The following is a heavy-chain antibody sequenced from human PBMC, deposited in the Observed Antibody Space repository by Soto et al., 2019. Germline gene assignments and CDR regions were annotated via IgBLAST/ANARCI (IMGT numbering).Heavy chain of an antibody. CDR2: IKQDGSEK. Sequence: GGSLRLSCAASGFTFSSYWMSWVRQAPGKGLEWVANIKQDGSEKYYVDSVKGRFTISRDNAKNSLYLQMNSLRAEDTAVYYCAREKTTVFGVVIIRNYYYYGMDVWGQGTTVTVSS. CDR1: GFTFSSYW. V-gene: IGHV3-7*05. CDR3: AREKTTVFGVVIIRNYYYYGMDV. J-gene: IGHJ6*02. D-gene: IGHD3-3*01.